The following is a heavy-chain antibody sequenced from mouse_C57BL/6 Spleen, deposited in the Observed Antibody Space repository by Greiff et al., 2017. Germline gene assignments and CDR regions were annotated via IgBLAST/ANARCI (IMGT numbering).Heavy chain of an antibody. Sequence: EVQLQQSGGGLVKPGGSLKLSCAASGFTFSDYGMHWVRQAPEKGLEWVAYISSGSSTIYYADTVKGRFTISRDNAKNTLFLQMTSLRSEDTAMYYCATITTVVPYAMDYWGQGTSVTVSS. CDR1: GFTFSDYG. J-gene: IGHJ4*01. D-gene: IGHD1-1*01. CDR3: ATITTVVPYAMDY. CDR2: ISSGSSTI. V-gene: IGHV5-17*01.